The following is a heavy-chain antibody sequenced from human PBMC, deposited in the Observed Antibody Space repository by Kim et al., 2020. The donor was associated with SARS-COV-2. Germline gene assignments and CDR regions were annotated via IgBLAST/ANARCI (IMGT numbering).Heavy chain of an antibody. V-gene: IGHV3-23*01. Sequence: GGSLRLSCAASGFTFSSYAMSWVRQAPGKGLEWVSAISGSGGSTYYADSVQGRVTISRDNSKNTLYLQMNSLRAEDTAVYYCAKTVGGKQQLVGSGVVWGQGTLVTVSS. CDR3: AKTVGGKQQLVGSGVV. CDR1: GFTFSSYA. D-gene: IGHD6-13*01. J-gene: IGHJ4*02. CDR2: ISGSGGST.